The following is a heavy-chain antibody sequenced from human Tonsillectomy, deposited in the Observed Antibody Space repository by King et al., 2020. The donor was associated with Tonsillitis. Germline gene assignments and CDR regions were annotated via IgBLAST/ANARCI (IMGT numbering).Heavy chain of an antibody. V-gene: IGHV3-11*05. CDR2: ISSSGSYT. CDR1: GFTFSDYY. J-gene: IGHJ3*02. Sequence: QVQLVESGGGLVKPGGSLRLSCAASGFTFSDYYMSWIRQAPGRGLEWLSYISSSGSYTDHADSVKGRFTISRDNAKNSLYLQMNSLRAEDTAVYYCARDVYNWNDLPYDAFDIWGQGTMVTVSS. D-gene: IGHD1-20*01. CDR3: ARDVYNWNDLPYDAFDI.